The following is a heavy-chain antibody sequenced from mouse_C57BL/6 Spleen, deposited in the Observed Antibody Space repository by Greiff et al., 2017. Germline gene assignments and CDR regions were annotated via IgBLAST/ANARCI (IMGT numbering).Heavy chain of an antibody. Sequence: QVQLQQPGAELVKPGASVKVSCKASGYTFTSYWMHWVKQRPGQGLEWIGRIHPSDSATNYNQKFKGKATLTVDKSSSTAYMQLSSLTSEDAAVYYCASLYYGYENFGYWGQGTTLTVSS. CDR3: ASLYYGYENFGY. V-gene: IGHV1-74*01. CDR1: GYTFTSYW. D-gene: IGHD2-2*01. CDR2: IHPSDSAT. J-gene: IGHJ2*01.